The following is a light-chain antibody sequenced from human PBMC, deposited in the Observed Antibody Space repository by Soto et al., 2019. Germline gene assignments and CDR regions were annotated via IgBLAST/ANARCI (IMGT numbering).Light chain of an antibody. CDR1: QSISSW. J-gene: IGKJ1*01. CDR2: KAS. V-gene: IGKV1-5*03. Sequence: DIQMTQSPSTLSASVGDRVTITCRASQSISSWLAWYQQKPGKAPKLLIYKASSLESGVPSRFSGSGSGTEFTLTISSLQPDDFANYYCQQYNRLRTFGQGTKVEIK. CDR3: QQYNRLRT.